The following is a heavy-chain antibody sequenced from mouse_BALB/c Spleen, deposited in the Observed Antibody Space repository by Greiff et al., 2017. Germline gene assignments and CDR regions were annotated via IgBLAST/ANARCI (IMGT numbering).Heavy chain of an antibody. V-gene: IGHV5-4*02. Sequence: EVHLVESGGGLVKPGGSLKLSCAASGFTFSDYYMYWVRQTPEKRLEWVATISDGGSYTYYPDSVKGRFTISRDNAKNNLYLQMSSLKSEDTAMYYCARGVDYYGSSYAMDYWGQGTSVTVSS. J-gene: IGHJ4*01. D-gene: IGHD1-1*01. CDR1: GFTFSDYY. CDR2: ISDGGSYT. CDR3: ARGVDYYGSSYAMDY.